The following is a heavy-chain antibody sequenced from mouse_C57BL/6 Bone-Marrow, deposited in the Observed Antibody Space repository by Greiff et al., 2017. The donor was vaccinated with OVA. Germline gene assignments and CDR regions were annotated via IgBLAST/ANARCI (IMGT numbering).Heavy chain of an antibody. J-gene: IGHJ3*01. CDR3: ARSGLTGPAWFAY. Sequence: EVKLMESGPELVKPGASVNQSCKASGYSFTDYNMNWVKQSNGKSLEWIGVINPNYGTTSYNQKFKGKATLTVDQSSSTAYMQLNSLTSEDSAVYYCARSGLTGPAWFAYWGQGTLVTVSA. D-gene: IGHD4-1*01. CDR2: INPNYGTT. CDR1: GYSFTDYN. V-gene: IGHV1-39*01.